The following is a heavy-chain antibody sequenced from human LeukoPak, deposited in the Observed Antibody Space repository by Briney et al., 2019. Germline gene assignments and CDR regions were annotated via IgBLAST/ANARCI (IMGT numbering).Heavy chain of an antibody. CDR2: INWNGGST. CDR3: ARDSGYSSSWYDAFDI. Sequence: GGSLRLSCAASGFTFDDYGMSWVRQAPGKGLEWVSGINWNGGSTGYADSVKGRFTISRDNAKNSLYLQMNSLRAEDTALYYCARDSGYSSSWYDAFDIWGQGTMVTVSS. D-gene: IGHD6-13*01. CDR1: GFTFDDYG. J-gene: IGHJ3*02. V-gene: IGHV3-20*04.